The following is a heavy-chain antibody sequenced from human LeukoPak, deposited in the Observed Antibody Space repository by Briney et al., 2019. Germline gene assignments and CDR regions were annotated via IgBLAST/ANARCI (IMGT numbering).Heavy chain of an antibody. CDR1: GGSISSYF. D-gene: IGHD3-10*01. J-gene: IGHJ3*02. CDR2: IYTSGST. V-gene: IGHV4-4*07. CDR3: ACSGTDALDI. Sequence: SETLSLACTVSGGSISSYFGSWIRQPAGKGLEWIGRIYTSGSTNYNPSLKRRVTMSVDTSENQFSLKLSSVTAADPAVYYCACSGTDALDIWRQGPMVTVSS.